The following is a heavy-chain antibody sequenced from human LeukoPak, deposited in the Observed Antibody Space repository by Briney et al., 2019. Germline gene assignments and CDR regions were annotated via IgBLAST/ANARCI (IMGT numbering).Heavy chain of an antibody. CDR2: IYYSGST. V-gene: IGHV4-61*01. Sequence: SETLSLTCTVSGGSVSSGSYYWSWIRQPPGKGLEWIGYIYYSGSTNYNPSLKSRVTISVDTSKNQFSLKLSSVTAADTAVYYCARLGAVYSNYYYGMDVWGQGTTVTVSS. CDR3: ARLGAVYSNYYYGMDV. D-gene: IGHD6-13*01. CDR1: GGSVSSGSYY. J-gene: IGHJ6*02.